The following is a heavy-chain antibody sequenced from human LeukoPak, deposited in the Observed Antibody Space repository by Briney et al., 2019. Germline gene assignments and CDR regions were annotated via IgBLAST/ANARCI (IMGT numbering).Heavy chain of an antibody. J-gene: IGHJ4*02. D-gene: IGHD3-9*01. CDR3: ARGHYDILTGYYRTLFDY. Sequence: SETLSLTCTVSGGSISSYYWSWIRQPARKGLEWIGRIYSSGSTNYNPSLKSRVTMSVDRSKNQFSLKLSSVTAADTAVYYCARGHYDILTGYYRTLFDYWGQGTLVTVSS. CDR2: IYSSGST. CDR1: GGSISSYY. V-gene: IGHV4-4*07.